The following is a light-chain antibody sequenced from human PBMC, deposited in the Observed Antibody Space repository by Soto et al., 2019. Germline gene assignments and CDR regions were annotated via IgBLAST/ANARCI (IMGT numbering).Light chain of an antibody. CDR1: SSDVGGYNF. CDR2: EVT. V-gene: IGLV2-8*01. CDR3: SSFAGTNSRYV. Sequence: QSALTHPPSASGSPGQSVTISCTGTSSDVGGYNFVSWYQQLPGKATKLMIYEVTKRPSGVPDRFSGSKSGNTASLTVSGLQAEDEADYYCSSFAGTNSRYVFGTGTKLTVL. J-gene: IGLJ1*01.